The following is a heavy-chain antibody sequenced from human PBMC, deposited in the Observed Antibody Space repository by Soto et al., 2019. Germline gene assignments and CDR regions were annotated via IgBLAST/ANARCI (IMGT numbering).Heavy chain of an antibody. CDR2: IIPIFGTA. D-gene: IGHD1-26*01. J-gene: IGHJ4*02. V-gene: IGHV1-69*01. Sequence: QVQLVQSGAEVKKPGSSVKVSCKASGGTFSSYSINWVRQAPGQGLEWMGEIIPIFGTANYAQKFQGRFTITADEPTSTAYMELSSLRSEDTAVYYCARDGGRNSGGIDYWGQGTLVTVSS. CDR1: GGTFSSYS. CDR3: ARDGGRNSGGIDY.